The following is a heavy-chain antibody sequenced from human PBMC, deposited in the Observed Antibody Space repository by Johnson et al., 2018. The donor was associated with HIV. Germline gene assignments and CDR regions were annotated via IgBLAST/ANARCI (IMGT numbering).Heavy chain of an antibody. V-gene: IGHV3-30*18. Sequence: QVQLVESGGGLVKPGESLRLSCAASGFSFSNAWMNWVRQAPGKGLEWVAVISYDGSNKYYADSVKGRFTISRDNSKNTLYLQMNSLRAEDTAVYYCAKDRGLLDAFDIWGQGTMVTVSS. CDR2: ISYDGSNK. CDR1: GFSFSNAW. CDR3: AKDRGLLDAFDI. J-gene: IGHJ3*02.